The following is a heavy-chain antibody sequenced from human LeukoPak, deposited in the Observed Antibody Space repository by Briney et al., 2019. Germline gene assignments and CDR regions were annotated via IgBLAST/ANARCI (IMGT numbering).Heavy chain of an antibody. D-gene: IGHD1-1*01. CDR3: ARDHDNWNDVGGY. CDR1: GYTFTSYG. J-gene: IGHJ4*02. V-gene: IGHV1-18*01. CDR2: ISAYNGNT. Sequence: ASVNVSCKASGYTFTSYGISWVRQAPGQGLEWMGWISAYNGNTNYAQKLQRRVTMTTDTSTSTAYMVLRSLRSDDPAVYYCARDHDNWNDVGGYWGQGTLVTVSS.